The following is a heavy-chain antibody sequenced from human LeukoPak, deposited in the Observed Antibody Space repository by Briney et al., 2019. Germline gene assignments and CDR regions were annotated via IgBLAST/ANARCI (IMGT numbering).Heavy chain of an antibody. CDR1: GGSISSNY. CDR2: IYYGGST. J-gene: IGHJ5*02. D-gene: IGHD2-15*01. V-gene: IGHV4-59*01. Sequence: PSETLSLTCTVSGGSISSNYWSWIRQPPGKGLEWIGYIYYGGSTNYNPSLKSRVTISVDTSKNQFSLKLSSVTAADTAVYYCARGVVAARFWFDPWGQGTLVTVSS. CDR3: ARGVVAARFWFDP.